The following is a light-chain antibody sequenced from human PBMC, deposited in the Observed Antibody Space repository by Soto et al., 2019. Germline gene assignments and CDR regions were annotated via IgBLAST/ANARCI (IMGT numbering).Light chain of an antibody. CDR1: QSVCTY. J-gene: IGKJ3*01. V-gene: IGKV3-11*01. CDR3: QQRSTLPYT. Sequence: EIVLTQSPATLSLSPGERATLSCRASQSVCTYLAWYQQKPGQAPRLLIHDASNRATAIPARFSGSGSGTDFTLTISSLEPEDFAFYYCQQRSTLPYTFGPGTKVDL. CDR2: DAS.